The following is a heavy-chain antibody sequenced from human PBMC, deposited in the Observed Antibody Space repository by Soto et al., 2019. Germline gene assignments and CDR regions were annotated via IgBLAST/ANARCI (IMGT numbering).Heavy chain of an antibody. CDR1: GGSISSYY. CDR3: ARDHPGSSHFDY. Sequence: SETLSPTCTVSGGSISSYYWSWIRQPPGKGLEWIGYIYYSGSTNYNPSLKSRVTISVDTSKNQFSLKLSSVTAAVTSVYHCARDHPGSSHFDYWGQGTLVTVSS. J-gene: IGHJ4*02. V-gene: IGHV4-59*01. D-gene: IGHD3-10*01. CDR2: IYYSGST.